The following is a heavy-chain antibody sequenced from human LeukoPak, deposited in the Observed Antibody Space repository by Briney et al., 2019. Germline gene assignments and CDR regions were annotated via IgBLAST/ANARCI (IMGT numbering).Heavy chain of an antibody. CDR2: IIPIFGTA. D-gene: IGHD4-11*01. CDR1: GGTFSSYA. V-gene: IGHV1-69*06. Sequence: GSSVKVSCKASGGTFSSYAISWVRQAPGQGLEWMGGIIPIFGTANYAQKFQGRVTITADKSTSTAYMELSSLRSEDTAVYYCARVEPQVQYADYWGQGTLVTVSS. J-gene: IGHJ4*02. CDR3: ARVEPQVQYADY.